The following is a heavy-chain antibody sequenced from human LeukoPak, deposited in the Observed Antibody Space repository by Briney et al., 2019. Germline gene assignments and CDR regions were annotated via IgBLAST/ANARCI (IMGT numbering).Heavy chain of an antibody. CDR1: GFTFSSYW. J-gene: IGHJ6*03. D-gene: IGHD3-16*01. CDR3: ARDQLGGVDPKHYYYYMDV. CDR2: IKQDGSEK. Sequence: GGSLRLSCAASGFTFSSYWMSWVRQAPGKGLEWVANIKQDGSEKYYVDSVKGRFTISRDNAKNSLYLQMNSLRAEDTAVYYCARDQLGGVDPKHYYYYMDVWGKGTTVTVSS. V-gene: IGHV3-7*01.